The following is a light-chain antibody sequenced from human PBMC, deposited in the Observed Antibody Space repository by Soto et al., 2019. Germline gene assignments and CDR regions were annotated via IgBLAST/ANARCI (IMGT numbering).Light chain of an antibody. Sequence: EIVLTQSPGTLSLSPGERATLSCRASQSVSSSLAWYQQKPGQAPRLLIYGAFNRVTGIPVRFSGSGSGTDFTLTISRLEPEDFAVYYCQQYGNSPSTFGQGTKVDIK. CDR3: QQYGNSPST. CDR2: GAF. V-gene: IGKV3-20*01. J-gene: IGKJ1*01. CDR1: QSVSSS.